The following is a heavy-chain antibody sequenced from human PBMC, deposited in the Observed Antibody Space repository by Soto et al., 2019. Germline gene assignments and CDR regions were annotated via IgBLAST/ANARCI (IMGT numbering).Heavy chain of an antibody. D-gene: IGHD3-10*01. CDR3: ARGNALDV. CDR1: GDSVSSDITS. CDR2: TYYRSKWFH. J-gene: IGHJ3*01. Sequence: SQTLSLICAISGDSVSSDITSWNWIRQSPSRGLEWLGRTYYRSKWFHDYAASVKSRITINPDTSKNQFSLGLNSMTPEDTAVYYCARGNALDVWGQGTVVTVS. V-gene: IGHV6-1*01.